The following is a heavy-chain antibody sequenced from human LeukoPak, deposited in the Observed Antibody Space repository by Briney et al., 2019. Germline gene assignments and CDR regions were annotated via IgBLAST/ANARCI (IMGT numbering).Heavy chain of an antibody. J-gene: IGHJ5*02. Sequence: PSETLSLTCTVSGYSISSGYYWGWIRQPPGKGLEWIGSIYHSGSTYYNPSLKSRVTISVDTSKNQFSLKLSSVTAADTAVYYCAREVNPGLRFLEWLSYNWFDPWGQGTLVTVSS. CDR3: AREVNPGLRFLEWLSYNWFDP. CDR2: IYHSGST. D-gene: IGHD3-3*01. V-gene: IGHV4-38-2*02. CDR1: GYSISSGYY.